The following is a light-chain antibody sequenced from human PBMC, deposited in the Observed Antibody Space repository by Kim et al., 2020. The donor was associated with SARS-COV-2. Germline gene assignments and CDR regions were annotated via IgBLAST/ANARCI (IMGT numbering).Light chain of an antibody. CDR2: SAS. Sequence: SPGERATLSCRASQSVSSSYLAWYQQKPGQAPRLLIYSASSRATGIPDRFSGSGSGTDFSLTIRRLEPEDFAVYYCQQYGNSPWTFGQGAKVDIK. J-gene: IGKJ1*01. CDR3: QQYGNSPWT. CDR1: QSVSSSY. V-gene: IGKV3-20*01.